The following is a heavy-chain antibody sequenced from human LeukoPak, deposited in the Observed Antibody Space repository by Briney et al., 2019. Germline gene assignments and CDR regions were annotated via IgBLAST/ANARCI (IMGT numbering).Heavy chain of an antibody. CDR2: IYYSGST. D-gene: IGHD3-16*01. CDR1: GDSISSRSYY. J-gene: IGHJ5*02. V-gene: IGHV4-39*01. Sequence: PSETLSLTCTVSGDSISSRSYYWGWIRQPPGKGLEWIGGIYYSGSTYYNPSLKSRVIISVDTSKNQFSLKLSSVTAADTAVYYCARRYDYVWGINWFDPWGQGTLVTVSS. CDR3: ARRYDYVWGINWFDP.